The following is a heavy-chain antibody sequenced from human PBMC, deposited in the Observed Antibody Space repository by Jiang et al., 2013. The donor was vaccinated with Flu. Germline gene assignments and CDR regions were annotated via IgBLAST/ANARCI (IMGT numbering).Heavy chain of an antibody. J-gene: IGHJ5*02. D-gene: IGHD6-19*01. CDR3: AKALRTGGIAVAGPNWFDP. Sequence: VQLLESGGGVVQPGRSLRLSCAASGFTFSSYGMHWVRQAPGKGLEWVAVISYDGSNKYYADSVKGRFTISRDNSKNTLYLQMNSLRAEDTAVYYCAKALRTGGIAVAGPNWFDPWGQG. CDR1: GFTFSSYG. V-gene: IGHV3-30*18. CDR2: ISYDGSNK.